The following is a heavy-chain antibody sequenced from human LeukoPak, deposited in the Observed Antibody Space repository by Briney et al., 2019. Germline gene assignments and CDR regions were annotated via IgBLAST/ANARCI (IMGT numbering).Heavy chain of an antibody. V-gene: IGHV5-51*03. CDR2: IFLGDSDI. Sequence: GESLRFSGKVSGLTFTNYWFGWVRQLPGKGLEYLGFIFLGDSDIRYSPSFQGQVTISADKSISTAYLQWSSLKASDTAMYYCARLVTMVRGVIINGWFDPWGQGTLVTVSS. CDR3: ARLVTMVRGVIINGWFDP. J-gene: IGHJ5*02. D-gene: IGHD3-10*01. CDR1: GLTFTNYW.